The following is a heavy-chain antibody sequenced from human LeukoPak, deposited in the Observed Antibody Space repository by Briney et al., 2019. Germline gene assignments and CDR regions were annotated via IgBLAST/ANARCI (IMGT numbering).Heavy chain of an antibody. J-gene: IGHJ4*02. CDR3: AKTYYYDSSGYIFDY. Sequence: PGGSLRLSCAASGFTFSSYAMSWVRQAPGKGLEWVSAISGSGGSTYYADSVKGRFTISRDNSKTTLYLQMNSLRAEDTAVYYCAKTYYYDSSGYIFDYWGQGTLVTVSS. CDR1: GFTFSSYA. CDR2: ISGSGGST. V-gene: IGHV3-23*01. D-gene: IGHD3-22*01.